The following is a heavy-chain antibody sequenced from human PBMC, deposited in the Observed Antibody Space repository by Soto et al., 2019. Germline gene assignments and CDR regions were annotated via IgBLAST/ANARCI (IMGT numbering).Heavy chain of an antibody. CDR3: ARRKNDSSGYYFFDY. CDR2: INHSGST. D-gene: IGHD3-22*01. CDR1: GGSFSGYY. V-gene: IGHV4-34*01. Sequence: PSETLSLTCAVYGGSFSGYYWSWIRQPPGKGLEWIGEINHSGSTNYNPSLKSRVTISVDTSKNQFSLKLSSVTAADTAVYYCARRKNDSSGYYFFDYWGQGTLVTVSS. J-gene: IGHJ4*02.